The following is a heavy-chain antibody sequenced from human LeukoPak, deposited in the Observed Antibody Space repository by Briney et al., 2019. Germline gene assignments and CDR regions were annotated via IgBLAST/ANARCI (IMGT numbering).Heavy chain of an antibody. CDR3: ARNYGDYADWFDP. CDR2: IYYSGST. D-gene: IGHD4-17*01. J-gene: IGHJ5*02. V-gene: IGHV4-59*01. CDR1: GGSISSYY. Sequence: SETLSLTCTVSGGSISSYYWSWIRQPPGEGLEWIGYIYYSGSTNYNPSLQSRVTISVDTSKNQFSLKLSSVTAADTAVYYCARNYGDYADWFDPWGQGTLVTVSS.